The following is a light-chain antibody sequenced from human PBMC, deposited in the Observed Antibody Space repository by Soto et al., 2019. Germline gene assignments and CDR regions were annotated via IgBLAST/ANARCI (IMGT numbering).Light chain of an antibody. CDR2: RTS. Sequence: QAVVTQEPSLTVSPGGTVTLTCALTTGAVTSDYYPNWFQRRPGQARRTLIYRTSNKHSWTPARFSGSLLGGKAALTLSGVQSEDEADYYCVLLYGGAWVFGGGTKLTVL. J-gene: IGLJ3*02. V-gene: IGLV7-43*01. CDR1: TGAVTSDYY. CDR3: VLLYGGAWV.